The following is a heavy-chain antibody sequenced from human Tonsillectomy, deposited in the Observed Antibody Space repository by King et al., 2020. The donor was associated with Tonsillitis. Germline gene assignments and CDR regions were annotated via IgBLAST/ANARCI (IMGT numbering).Heavy chain of an antibody. J-gene: IGHJ2*01. D-gene: IGHD2/OR15-2a*01. Sequence: HVQLQQWGAGLLKPSETLSLTCAVYGGSFSGYYWSWIRQPPGKGLEWIGEINHSGSTIYNPSLKSRVTISVDTSKNQFSLKLSSVTAADTAVYSCARGKPFSTRLYFDLWGRGTLVTVSS. CDR2: INHSGST. V-gene: IGHV4-34*01. CDR1: GGSFSGYY. CDR3: ARGKPFSTRLYFDL.